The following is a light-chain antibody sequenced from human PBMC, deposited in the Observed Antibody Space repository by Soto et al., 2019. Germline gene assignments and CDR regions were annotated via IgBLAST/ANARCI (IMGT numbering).Light chain of an antibody. CDR3: QQSYTIPYT. V-gene: IGKV1-39*01. CDR2: AAS. CDR1: QSISTY. Sequence: DIQMTQSPSSLPASVGDRVTLTCRASQSISTYLNWYQQKPGKARKLLIYAASSLQSGVPSRLSGSGSGTDFTLTISSLQPEDFETYYCQQSYTIPYTFGQGTKLEIK. J-gene: IGKJ2*01.